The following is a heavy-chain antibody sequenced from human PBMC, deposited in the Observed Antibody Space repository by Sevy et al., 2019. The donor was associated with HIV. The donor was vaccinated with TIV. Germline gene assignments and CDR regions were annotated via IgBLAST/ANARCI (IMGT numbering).Heavy chain of an antibody. CDR2: IKEDETEI. V-gene: IGHV3-7*01. CDR3: ARGGYYGYSGLDY. D-gene: IGHD3-10*01. Sequence: GGSLRLSCAASGFTTGFTFSDYWMAWVRQAPGKGLEWVANIKEDETEIYYLDSLKGRFTISRDNAKNLLYLQMNSLRAEDTAVYYCARGGYYGYSGLDYWGQGTLVTVSS. J-gene: IGHJ4*02. CDR1: GFTTGFTFSDYW.